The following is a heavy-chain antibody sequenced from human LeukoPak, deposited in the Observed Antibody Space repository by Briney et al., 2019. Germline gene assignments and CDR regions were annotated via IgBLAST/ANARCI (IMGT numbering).Heavy chain of an antibody. CDR3: AKGNGHIVVVTAIS. Sequence: GGSLRLSCAASGFTFSSYAMTWVRQAPGRGLEWVSAISSSGGSTYYADSVKGRFTISRDNSKNTLYLQMNSLRAEDTAVYYCAKGNGHIVVVTAISWGQGTLVTVSS. CDR1: GFTFSSYA. D-gene: IGHD2-21*02. J-gene: IGHJ4*02. V-gene: IGHV3-23*01. CDR2: ISSSGGST.